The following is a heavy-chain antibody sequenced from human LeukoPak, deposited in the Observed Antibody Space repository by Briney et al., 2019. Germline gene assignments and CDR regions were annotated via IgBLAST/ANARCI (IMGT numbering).Heavy chain of an antibody. CDR1: GFTFSSYG. CDR3: ASLSSSGYTETLSAPVY. CDR2: ISGSGGST. D-gene: IGHD3-22*01. Sequence: PGGTLRLSCAASGFTFSSYGMSWVRQAPGKGLEWVSAISGSGGSTYYADSVKGRFTISRDNSKNTLYLQMNSLRAEDTAVYYCASLSSSGYTETLSAPVYWGQGTLVTVSS. J-gene: IGHJ4*02. V-gene: IGHV3-23*01.